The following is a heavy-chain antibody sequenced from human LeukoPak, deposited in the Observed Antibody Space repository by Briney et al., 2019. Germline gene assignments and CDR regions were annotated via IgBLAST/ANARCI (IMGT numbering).Heavy chain of an antibody. Sequence: ASETLSLTCAVSGGSISSGGYSWIWIPQPPGKGLEWIGYIYHSGSTYYNPSLKSRVTISVDRSKNQFSLKLSSVTAADTAVYYCARVYYDSSGYYYFDYWGQGTLVTVSS. V-gene: IGHV4-30-2*01. CDR3: ARVYYDSSGYYYFDY. CDR1: GGSISSGGYS. D-gene: IGHD3-22*01. CDR2: IYHSGST. J-gene: IGHJ4*02.